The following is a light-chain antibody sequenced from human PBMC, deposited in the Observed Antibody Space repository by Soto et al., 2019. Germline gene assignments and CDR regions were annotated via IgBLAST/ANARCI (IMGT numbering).Light chain of an antibody. V-gene: IGLV2-14*01. CDR1: STDVGAYTY. Sequence: QSVLTQPASVSGSPGQSITISCTGTSTDVGAYTYVSWYQQHPGKAPKVIIFEVSHWPSGVSVRFSGSKSGNTASLTISGLQADDEADYYCISYASSGLYVFGTGTKLTVL. CDR2: EVS. CDR3: ISYASSGLYV. J-gene: IGLJ1*01.